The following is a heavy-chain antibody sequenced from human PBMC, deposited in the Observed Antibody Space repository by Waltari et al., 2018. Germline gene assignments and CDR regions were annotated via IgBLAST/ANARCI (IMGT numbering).Heavy chain of an antibody. CDR1: GGPFTSER. CDR3: AGGDGGYYYYKMDV. J-gene: IGHJ6*03. Sequence: QVQLVQSGAEAKKPGSSGRVSCGAYGGPFTSERVNWVRQAPGKGLEWMGRIMPEISETKYAVKFQGRITITADKSTGTVYMELSSLRSDDTAVYYCAGGDGGYYYYKMDVWGQGTTVTVSS. D-gene: IGHD3-10*01. V-gene: IGHV1-69*02. CDR2: IMPEISET.